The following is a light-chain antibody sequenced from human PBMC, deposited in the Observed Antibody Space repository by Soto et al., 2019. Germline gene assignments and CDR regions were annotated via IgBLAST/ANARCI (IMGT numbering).Light chain of an antibody. CDR1: QSISSW. CDR3: QQYNSLWT. CDR2: KAS. V-gene: IGKV1-5*03. Sequence: DFQMTQSPSTLSASVGDRVTITCRASQSISSWLAWYQQKPGKAPKLLIYKASSLESWVPSRFSGSGAGTEFTLTLSSLQPDDFETYYCQQYNSLWTFGQGTKVEIK. J-gene: IGKJ1*01.